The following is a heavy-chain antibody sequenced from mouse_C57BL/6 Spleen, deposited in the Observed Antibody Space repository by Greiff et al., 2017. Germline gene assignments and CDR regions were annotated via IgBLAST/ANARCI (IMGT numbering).Heavy chain of an antibody. CDR1: GYTFTSYW. CDR2: IHPNSGST. D-gene: IGHD2-4*01. Sequence: QVQLQQSGAELVKPGASVKLSCKASGYTFTSYWMHWVKQRPGQGLEWIGMIHPNSGSTNYNEKFKSKATLTVDKSSSTAYMQLSSLTSEDSAVYYCARLGDYDVEAYWGQGTLVTVSA. J-gene: IGHJ3*01. V-gene: IGHV1-64*01. CDR3: ARLGDYDVEAY.